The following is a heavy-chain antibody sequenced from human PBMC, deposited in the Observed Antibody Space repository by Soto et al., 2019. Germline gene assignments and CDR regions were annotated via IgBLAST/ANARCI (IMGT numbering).Heavy chain of an antibody. V-gene: IGHV3-33*01. CDR1: GFTFSSSG. CDR2: IWYDGSNK. Sequence: GGSLRLSCAASGFTFSSSGMHWVRQAPGKGLEWVAVIWYDGSNKYYVDSVKGRFTISRDNSKNTLYLQMNSLRAEDTAVYYCARGNGYSYGQIDYWGQGTLVTVSS. J-gene: IGHJ4*02. D-gene: IGHD5-18*01. CDR3: ARGNGYSYGQIDY.